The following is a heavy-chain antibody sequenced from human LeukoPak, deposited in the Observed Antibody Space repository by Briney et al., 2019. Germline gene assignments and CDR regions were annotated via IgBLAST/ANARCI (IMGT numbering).Heavy chain of an antibody. V-gene: IGHV4-30-4*08. Sequence: SQTLSLTCTVSGGSISSGDYYWSWIRQPPGKGLEWIGEINHSGSTNYNPSLKSRVTISVDTSKNQFSLKLSSVTAADTAVYYCAGGAYNDSSGYYYRDYHYYMEVWGKGTTVTVSS. J-gene: IGHJ6*03. D-gene: IGHD3-22*01. CDR3: AGGAYNDSSGYYYRDYHYYMEV. CDR2: INHSGST. CDR1: GGSISSGDYY.